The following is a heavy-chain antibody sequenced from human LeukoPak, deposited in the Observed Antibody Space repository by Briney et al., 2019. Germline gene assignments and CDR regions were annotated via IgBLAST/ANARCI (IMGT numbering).Heavy chain of an antibody. CDR3: ARRAGAYSHPYDY. V-gene: IGHV3-53*01. CDR2: IHSDNT. D-gene: IGHD4/OR15-4a*01. CDR1: GFTVSSNS. Sequence: GGSLRLSCTVSGFTVSSNSMSWVRQAPGKGLEWVSFIHSDNTHYSDSVKGRFTISRDNSMNTLYLQMNSLRAEDTAVYYCARRAGAYSHPYDYWGQGTLVTVSS. J-gene: IGHJ4*02.